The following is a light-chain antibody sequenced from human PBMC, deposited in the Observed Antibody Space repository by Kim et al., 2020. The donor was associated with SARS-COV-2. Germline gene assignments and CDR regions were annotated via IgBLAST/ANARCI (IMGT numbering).Light chain of an antibody. CDR3: CSYAGSYTWV. CDR2: DVS. V-gene: IGLV2-11*01. J-gene: IGLJ3*02. CDR1: SSDVGGYNY. Sequence: QSALTQPRSVSGSPGQSVTTSCTGTSSDVGGYNYVSWYQQHPGKAPKLMIYDVSKRPSGVPDRFSGSKSGNTASLTISGLQAEDEADYYCCSYAGSYTWVFGGWTQLTVL.